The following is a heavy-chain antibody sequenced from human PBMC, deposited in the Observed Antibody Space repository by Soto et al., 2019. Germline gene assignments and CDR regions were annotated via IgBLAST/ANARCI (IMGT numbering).Heavy chain of an antibody. J-gene: IGHJ4*02. Sequence: QVHLQESGPGLVKPSETLSLTCTVSGASLSNYYWTWIRQPAGKGLEWIGRILTTGSTNYNPSLRSRVSMSVDTSNNTFSLSLTSMVAADTGVYYCARGSAVAGTRLSYWGQGTLVTVSS. D-gene: IGHD6-19*01. CDR3: ARGSAVAGTRLSY. CDR1: GASLSNYY. V-gene: IGHV4-4*07. CDR2: ILTTGST.